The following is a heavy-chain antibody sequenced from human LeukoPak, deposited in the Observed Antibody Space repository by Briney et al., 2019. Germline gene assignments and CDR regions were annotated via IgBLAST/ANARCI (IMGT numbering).Heavy chain of an antibody. J-gene: IGHJ4*02. D-gene: IGHD6-19*01. Sequence: KTGGSLRLSCAASGFTFSSYNMNWVRQAPGKGLEWVSSISSSSSYIYYADSVKGRFTISRDNAKNSLYLQMNSLRAEDTAVYYCARDGRTGSGWQYYFDYWGQGTLVTVSS. CDR3: ARDGRTGSGWQYYFDY. CDR1: GFTFSSYN. CDR2: ISSSSSYI. V-gene: IGHV3-21*01.